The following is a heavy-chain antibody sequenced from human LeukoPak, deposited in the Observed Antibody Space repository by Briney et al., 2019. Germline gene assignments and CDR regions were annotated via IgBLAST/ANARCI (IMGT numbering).Heavy chain of an antibody. V-gene: IGHV3-23*01. CDR3: AKIPRYYYDSSGYYNYFDY. CDR2: ISGSGGST. Sequence: TGGSLRLSCAASGFTFSSYAMSWVRQAPGKGLEWVSAISGSGGSTYYADSVKGRFTISRDNSKNTLYLQMNSLRAEDTAVYYCAKIPRYYYDSSGYYNYFDYWGQGTLVTVSS. D-gene: IGHD3-22*01. CDR1: GFTFSSYA. J-gene: IGHJ4*02.